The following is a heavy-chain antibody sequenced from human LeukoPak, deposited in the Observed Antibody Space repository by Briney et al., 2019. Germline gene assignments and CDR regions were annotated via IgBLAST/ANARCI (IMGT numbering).Heavy chain of an antibody. D-gene: IGHD1-1*01. V-gene: IGHV3-23*01. J-gene: IGHJ4*02. Sequence: HTGGSLRLSCAASGFTFSSFAMSWVRQAPGKGLEWVSAISGSGGSTYYADSVKGRFTISRDNSKNTLSLQMKSMRAEDTAIYYCAKASNTWNYFDYWGQGTLVTVSS. CDR2: ISGSGGST. CDR3: AKASNTWNYFDY. CDR1: GFTFSSFA.